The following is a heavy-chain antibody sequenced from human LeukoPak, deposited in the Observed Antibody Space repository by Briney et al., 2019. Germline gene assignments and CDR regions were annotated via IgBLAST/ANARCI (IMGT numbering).Heavy chain of an antibody. J-gene: IGHJ4*02. Sequence: PSETLSLTCGVYCGSSIGHYCTWIRQPPGKRLEWIGEITHTGSTDYNPSLKSRVTISVDTSKNHFSLKLNSVTAADTAVYYCASPATGNKDGFDYWGRGTLVTVSS. CDR2: ITHTGST. CDR1: CGSSIGHY. CDR3: ASPATGNKDGFDY. V-gene: IGHV4-34*01. D-gene: IGHD6-13*01.